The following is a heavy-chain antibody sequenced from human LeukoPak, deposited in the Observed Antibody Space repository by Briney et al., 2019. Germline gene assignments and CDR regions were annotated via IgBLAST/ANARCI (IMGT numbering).Heavy chain of an antibody. CDR3: ARHVRDAYNNPYYFDY. CDR2: INHSGST. J-gene: IGHJ4*02. Sequence: PSETLSLTCAVYGGSFSGYYWSWIRQPPGKGLEWIGEINHSGSTNYNPSLKSRVTISVDTSKNQFSLKLSSVTAADTAMYYCARHVRDAYNNPYYFDYWGQGTLVTVSS. CDR1: GGSFSGYY. V-gene: IGHV4-34*01. D-gene: IGHD5-24*01.